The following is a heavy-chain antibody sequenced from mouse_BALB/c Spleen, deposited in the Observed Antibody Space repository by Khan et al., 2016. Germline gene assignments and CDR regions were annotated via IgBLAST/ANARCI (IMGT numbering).Heavy chain of an antibody. CDR2: ISPGNGDI. D-gene: IGHD6-1*01. J-gene: IGHJ2*01. CDR1: GYTFTDHA. V-gene: IGHV1S53*02. CDR3: TVGHYYFDY. Sequence: QVQLKQSDAELVKPGASVKISCKASGYTFTDHAIHWVKQKHEQGLEWIGYISPGNGDIKYNEKFKGKATLTEAKSSSTAYMQLNSLTSEDSAVYFCTVGHYYFDYWGQGTTLTVSS.